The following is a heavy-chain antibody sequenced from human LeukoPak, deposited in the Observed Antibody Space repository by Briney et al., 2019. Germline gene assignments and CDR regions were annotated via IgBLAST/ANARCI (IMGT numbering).Heavy chain of an antibody. V-gene: IGHV1-69*06. CDR1: GGTFSSYA. Sequence: SSVKVSCKASGGTFSSYAISWVRQAPGHGLEWMGGIIPIFGTANYAQKFQGRVTITADKSTSTAYMELSSLRSEDTAVYYCARGSGTSPYYYYYGMDVWGKGTTVTVSS. CDR2: IIPIFGTA. CDR3: ARGSGTSPYYYYYGMDV. J-gene: IGHJ6*04. D-gene: IGHD2-2*01.